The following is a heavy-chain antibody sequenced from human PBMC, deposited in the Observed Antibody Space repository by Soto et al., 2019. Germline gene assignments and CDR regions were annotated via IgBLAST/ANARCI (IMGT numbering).Heavy chain of an antibody. Sequence: EVQLVESGGGLIQPGGSLRLSCAASGFTFSSNDMNWVRQAPGKGLEWVSLIYSSGSTSYADSVKGRFTISRDNSKNMLYLQMSSLRADDTAVYYCATRPLLPGAPWGQGTMVTVSS. CDR2: IYSSGST. D-gene: IGHD3-22*01. CDR3: ATRPLLPGAP. V-gene: IGHV3-53*01. J-gene: IGHJ3*01. CDR1: GFTFSSND.